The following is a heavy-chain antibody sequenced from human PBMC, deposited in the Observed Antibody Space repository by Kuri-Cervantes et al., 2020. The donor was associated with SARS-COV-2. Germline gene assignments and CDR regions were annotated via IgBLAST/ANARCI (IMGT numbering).Heavy chain of an antibody. CDR3: ARATLTMNFDY. CDR1: GGSISNGGYS. J-gene: IGHJ4*02. CDR2: IFHSGTA. D-gene: IGHD3-3*01. V-gene: IGHV4-30-2*01. Sequence: SETLSLTCAVSGGSISNGGYSWIWIRQPPGKGLEYIGYIFHSGTAYYNPSLKSRVAMSADRSKNQFSLNLRSVTAADTAVYYCARATLTMNFDYWGRGALVTVSS.